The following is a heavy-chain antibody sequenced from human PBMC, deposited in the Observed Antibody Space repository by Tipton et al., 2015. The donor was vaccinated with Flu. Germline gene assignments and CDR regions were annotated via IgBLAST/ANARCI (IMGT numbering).Heavy chain of an antibody. J-gene: IGHJ6*02. D-gene: IGHD6-6*01. V-gene: IGHV3-30*02. CDR2: MRYDGSKK. Sequence: SLRLSCAASGFTFSIYGMHWVRQAPGKGLEWVAFMRYDGSKKYYADSVMGRFTISRDNSKNTLYLQMNSLRPEDTAVYYCAKDLGVAARPNYYSYYGMDVWGQGTTVTVSS. CDR1: GFTFSIYG. CDR3: AKDLGVAARPNYYSYYGMDV.